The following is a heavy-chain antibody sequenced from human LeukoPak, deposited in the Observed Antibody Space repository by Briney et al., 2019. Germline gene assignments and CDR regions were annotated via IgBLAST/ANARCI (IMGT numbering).Heavy chain of an antibody. D-gene: IGHD2-15*01. CDR2: ITGDGTYT. CDR1: GFTFSTYE. J-gene: IGHJ6*02. Sequence: GGSLRLSCAASGFTFSTYEMNWVRQAPGKGLVWVSRITGDGTYTNYADSVRGRFTISRDNAKNTLYLQMNSLRAEDTAVYYCARMTPGLDVWGQGTTVTVSS. CDR3: ARMTPGLDV. V-gene: IGHV3-74*01.